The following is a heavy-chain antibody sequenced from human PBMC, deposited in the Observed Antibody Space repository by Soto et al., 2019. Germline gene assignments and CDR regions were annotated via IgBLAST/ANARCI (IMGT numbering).Heavy chain of an antibody. D-gene: IGHD3-22*01. CDR3: ARQYYDSSGYRTYYYYGMDV. CDR2: IYPGDSDT. CDR1: GYSFTSYC. J-gene: IGHJ6*02. V-gene: IGHV5-51*01. Sequence: GESLKISCKGSGYSFTSYCIGWVRQMPWKGLEWMGIIYPGDSDTRYSPSFQGQVTISADKSISTAYLQWSSLKASDTAMYYCARQYYDSSGYRTYYYYGMDVWGQGTPVTVSS.